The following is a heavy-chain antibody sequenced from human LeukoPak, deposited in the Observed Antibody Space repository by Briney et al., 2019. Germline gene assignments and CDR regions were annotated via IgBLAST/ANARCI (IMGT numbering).Heavy chain of an antibody. Sequence: GSLRLSCSASGFTFSSYAMYWVRQAPGKGLEYVSAISANGGSTYYADSVKGRFTISRDNSKNTLYLQMSSLRAEDTAVYYCVKYWYSTSDYWGQGTLVTVSS. V-gene: IGHV3-64D*09. CDR1: GFTFSSYA. CDR3: VKYWYSTSDY. CDR2: ISANGGST. J-gene: IGHJ4*02. D-gene: IGHD6-6*01.